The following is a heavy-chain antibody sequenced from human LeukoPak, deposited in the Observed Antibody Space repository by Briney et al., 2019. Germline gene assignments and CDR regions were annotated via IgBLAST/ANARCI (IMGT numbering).Heavy chain of an antibody. V-gene: IGHV3-30*04. CDR2: ISYDGSNK. Sequence: GRSLRLSCAASGLTFSSYAMHWVRQAPGKGLEWVAVISYDGSNKYYSDSVKGRFTISRDNSKNTLYLQMNSLRAEDTAVYYCARVGSLHYFDYWGQGTLVTVSS. J-gene: IGHJ4*02. D-gene: IGHD1-26*01. CDR3: ARVGSLHYFDY. CDR1: GLTFSSYA.